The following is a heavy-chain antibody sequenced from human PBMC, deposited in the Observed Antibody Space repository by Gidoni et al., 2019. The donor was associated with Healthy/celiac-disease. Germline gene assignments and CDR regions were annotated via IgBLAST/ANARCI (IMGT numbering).Heavy chain of an antibody. CDR2: INPNSGGT. CDR3: ARDRTSVADASMDV. CDR1: GSTFPGYY. Sequence: QVQLVQSGPEVKNPGASVKVSCNASGSTFPGYYMHRVRQAPGQGLEWMGWINPNSGGTNYAQKFQGRVTMTRDTSISTAYMELSRLRSDDTAVYYCARDRTSVADASMDVWGQGTTVTVSS. D-gene: IGHD6-19*01. J-gene: IGHJ6*02. V-gene: IGHV1-2*02.